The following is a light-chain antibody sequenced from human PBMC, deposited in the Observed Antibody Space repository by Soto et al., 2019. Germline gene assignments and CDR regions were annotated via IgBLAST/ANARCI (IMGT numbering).Light chain of an antibody. V-gene: IGLV2-18*02. CDR3: SSYTSSSALAVV. Sequence: QSALTQPPSVSGSPGQSVTISCTGTSSDFISHNRVSWYQQPPGTVPKLIIYEVSNRPSGVPDRFSGSKSGNTASLTISGLQAEDEADYYCSSYTSSSALAVVFGGGTKLTVL. J-gene: IGLJ2*01. CDR1: SSDFISHNR. CDR2: EVS.